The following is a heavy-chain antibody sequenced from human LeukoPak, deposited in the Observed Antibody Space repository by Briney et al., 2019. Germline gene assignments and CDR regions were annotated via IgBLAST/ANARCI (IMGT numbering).Heavy chain of an antibody. CDR1: GLTFSNYG. J-gene: IGHJ4*02. V-gene: IGHV3-30*02. CDR2: IGHDGNNE. Sequence: GGSLRLSCATSGLTFSNYGMQWVRQAPGKGLEWVAFIGHDGNNEQYTDSLKGRFTISRDNSKNTLYLQMNSLRTEDTAVYYCAEDGAYYIDDYWGQGTLVTVSS. D-gene: IGHD3-10*01. CDR3: AEDGAYYIDDY.